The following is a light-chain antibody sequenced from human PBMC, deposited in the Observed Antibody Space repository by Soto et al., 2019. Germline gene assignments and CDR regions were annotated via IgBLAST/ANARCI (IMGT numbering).Light chain of an antibody. Sequence: IVLTEAPGTLSLSPVERATLSCMASESVSSSYLAWYQQKPGQAPRLLIYGASSRATGIPDRFSGSGSGTDFTLTISRLEPEDFAVYYCQQYGSSPPTFGQGTKVDIK. CDR3: QQYGSSPPT. CDR1: ESVSSSY. V-gene: IGKV3-20*01. CDR2: GAS. J-gene: IGKJ1*01.